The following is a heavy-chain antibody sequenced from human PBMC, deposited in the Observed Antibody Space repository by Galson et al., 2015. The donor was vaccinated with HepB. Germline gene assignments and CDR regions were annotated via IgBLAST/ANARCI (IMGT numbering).Heavy chain of an antibody. CDR3: ARGADYYDNSGYPHSYYYFDF. J-gene: IGHJ4*02. Sequence: SLRLSCAVSAFAFRPYTVNWVRQAPGRRPEWVSSISRDSSDINYADSVMGRFTISRDNARNSLYLQMDSLRAEDTAVYYCARGADYYDNSGYPHSYYYFDFWGQGTLVTVSS. V-gene: IGHV3-21*01. CDR2: ISRDSSDI. CDR1: AFAFRPYT. D-gene: IGHD3-22*01.